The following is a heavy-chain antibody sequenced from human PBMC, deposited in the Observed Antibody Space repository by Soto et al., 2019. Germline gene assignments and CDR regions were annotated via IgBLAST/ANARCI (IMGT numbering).Heavy chain of an antibody. CDR2: IYATGDT. V-gene: IGHV4-4*07. CDR1: GASLSRYY. D-gene: IGHD1-26*01. CDR3: VRDGTKNLRDRFEP. J-gene: IGHJ5*02. Sequence: SETLSLTCNASGASLSRYYWSWIRQPPGKGLEWIGRIYATGDTDYNPSLKSRISMSVDMSKKQFSLTLRSVTAADTAIYYCVRDGTKNLRDRFEPWGRGILVTVSS.